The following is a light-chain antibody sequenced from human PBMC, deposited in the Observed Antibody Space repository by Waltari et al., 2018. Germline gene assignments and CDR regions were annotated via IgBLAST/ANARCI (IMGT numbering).Light chain of an antibody. CDR3: QQRSNWLFT. Sequence: EIVLTQSPATLSLSPGERATLSCRASQSVTSYLAWYQQKPGQAPRLLIHDASNRATGIPARFSGSGSGTDFTLTISSLEPEDFAVYYCQQRSNWLFTFGPGTKVGLK. J-gene: IGKJ3*01. CDR2: DAS. V-gene: IGKV3-11*01. CDR1: QSVTSY.